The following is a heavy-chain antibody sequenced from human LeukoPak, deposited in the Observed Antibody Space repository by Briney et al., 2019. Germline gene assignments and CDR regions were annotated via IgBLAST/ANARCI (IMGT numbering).Heavy chain of an antibody. D-gene: IGHD2-21*01. J-gene: IGHJ4*02. CDR2: ISAYNGNT. V-gene: IGHV1-18*01. Sequence: GSSVKVSCKASGGTFSSYAISWVRQAPGQGLEWMGWISAYNGNTNYAQKLQGRVTMTTDTSTSTAYMELRSLRSDDTAVYYCARGGSGIPFFDYWGQGTLVTVSS. CDR3: ARGGSGIPFFDY. CDR1: GGTFSSYA.